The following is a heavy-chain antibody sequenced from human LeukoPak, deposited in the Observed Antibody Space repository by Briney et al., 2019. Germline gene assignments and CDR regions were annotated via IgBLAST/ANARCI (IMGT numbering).Heavy chain of an antibody. V-gene: IGHV4-4*02. CDR3: AREEMPGKFDY. J-gene: IGHJ4*02. D-gene: IGHD1-26*01. CDR2: IYHSGNT. CDR1: GGSISSSNW. Sequence: PSETLSLTCAVSGGSISSSNWWSWVRQPPGKGLEWIGEIYHSGNTNYNPSLKSRVTISLDKSKNQFSLKLRSVTAADTAVYYCAREEMPGKFDYWGQGTLVTVSS.